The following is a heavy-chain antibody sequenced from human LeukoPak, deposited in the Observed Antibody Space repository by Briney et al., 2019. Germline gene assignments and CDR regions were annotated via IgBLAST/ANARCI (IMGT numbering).Heavy chain of an antibody. V-gene: IGHV1-2*06. Sequence: ASVKVSCKASGYTFTDYHMHWVRQAPGQGLEWMGRINPNSGGTNCAQKFQGRVTMTRDTSISTAYMELGRLRSDDTAVYYCAREVGGTTLDFQHWGQGTLVTVSP. CDR3: AREVGGTTLDFQH. J-gene: IGHJ1*01. D-gene: IGHD1-26*01. CDR1: GYTFTDYH. CDR2: INPNSGGT.